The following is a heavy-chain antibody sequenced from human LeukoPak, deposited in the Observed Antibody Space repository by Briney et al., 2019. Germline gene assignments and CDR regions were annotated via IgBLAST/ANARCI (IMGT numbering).Heavy chain of an antibody. CDR2: ISGSGGST. D-gene: IGHD1-26*01. CDR3: AKYYRYYYYYGMDV. V-gene: IGHV3-23*01. J-gene: IGHJ6*02. CDR1: GFTFSSYA. Sequence: GGSLRLSCAASGFTFSSYAMSWVRQAPGKGLEWVSAISGSGGSTYYAGSVKGRFTISRDNSKNTLYLQMNSLRAEDTAVYYCAKYYRYYYYYGMDVWGQGTTVTVSS.